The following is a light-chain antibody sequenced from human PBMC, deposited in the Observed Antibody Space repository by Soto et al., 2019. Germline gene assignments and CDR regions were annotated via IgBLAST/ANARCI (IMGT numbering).Light chain of an antibody. CDR2: DNN. CDR3: QSYDSSLSGYV. V-gene: IGLV1-40*01. J-gene: IGLJ1*01. CDR1: SSNIGAGYD. Sequence: QSVLTQPPSVSGAPGQRVTISCTGSSSNIGAGYDVHWYQQLPEAAPKVLIYDNNNRPSGVPDRFSGSKSGTSASLAITGLQAEDEADYYCQSYDSSLSGYVFGTGTKLTVL.